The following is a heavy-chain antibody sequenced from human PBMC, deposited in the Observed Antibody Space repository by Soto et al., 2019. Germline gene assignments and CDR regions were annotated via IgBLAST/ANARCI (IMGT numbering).Heavy chain of an antibody. CDR3: AREYYDVLTDYYRYYYIDV. D-gene: IGHD3-9*01. CDR1: GFTFSDYY. CDR2: ISSSGTRM. V-gene: IGHV3-11*01. Sequence: QVQLVESGGGLVQPGGSLRLSCTASGFTFSDYYMTWIRQAPGKGLESVSYISSSGTRMYYADSVKGRFNISRDNAKNSLYLQLNSLRAEDTAVYYCAREYYDVLTDYYRYYYIDVWGKGITVTVSS. J-gene: IGHJ6*03.